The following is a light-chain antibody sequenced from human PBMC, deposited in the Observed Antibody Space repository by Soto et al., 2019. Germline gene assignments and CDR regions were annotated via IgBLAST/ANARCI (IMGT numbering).Light chain of an antibody. J-gene: IGLJ3*02. CDR3: EAWNSNLSGGV. V-gene: IGLV1-51*01. Sequence: QSVLTQPPSVSAAPGQKVTVSCSGSRSNIGNNYVSWYQHLPGTAPKLLIYDNDKRPSGIPDRFSACKSGTSATLDITGLQTGDEADYYCEAWNSNLSGGVFGGGTKLTVL. CDR1: RSNIGNNY. CDR2: DND.